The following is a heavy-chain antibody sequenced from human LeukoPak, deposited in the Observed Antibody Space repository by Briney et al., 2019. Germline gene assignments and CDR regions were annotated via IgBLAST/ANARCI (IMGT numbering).Heavy chain of an antibody. CDR3: ARDKAMSFRRGSGSYPLDY. Sequence: SVKVSCKASGGTFSSYAISWVRQAPGQGLEWMGGIIPIFGTANYAQKFQGRVTITADKSTSTAYMELSSLRSEDTAVYYCARDKAMSFRRGSGSYPLDYWGQGTLVTVSS. V-gene: IGHV1-69*06. CDR2: IIPIFGTA. D-gene: IGHD3-10*01. J-gene: IGHJ4*02. CDR1: GGTFSSYA.